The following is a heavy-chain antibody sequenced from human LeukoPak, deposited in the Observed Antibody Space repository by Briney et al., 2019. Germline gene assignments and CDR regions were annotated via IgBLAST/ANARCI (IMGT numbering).Heavy chain of an antibody. D-gene: IGHD6-13*01. CDR3: AKGVSSLTFSFDY. CDR1: GFTFSNYA. J-gene: IGHJ4*02. V-gene: IGHV3-23*01. CDR2: ISGSST. Sequence: GGSLRLSCAASGFTFSNYAMSWVRQAPGKGLEWVSSISGSSTYYADSVKGRFTISRDNSKNTLYLQMNSLRDEDTAIYYCAKGVSSLTFSFDYWGQGTLVTVSS.